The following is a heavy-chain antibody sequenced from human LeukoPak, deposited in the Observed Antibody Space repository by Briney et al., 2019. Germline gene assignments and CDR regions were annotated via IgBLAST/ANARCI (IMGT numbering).Heavy chain of an antibody. Sequence: PSETLSLTCTVSGDSVSSSSVYYWGWIRQAPGKGLEWIGSIYDTGNTHYSPTLQSRVSIYLEKSQSQFSLKLTSVTAADTAVYYCARLRGYSYAADPWGRGTLVTVSS. J-gene: IGHJ5*02. V-gene: IGHV4-39*01. CDR2: IYDTGNT. D-gene: IGHD5-18*01. CDR1: GDSVSSSSVYY. CDR3: ARLRGYSYAADP.